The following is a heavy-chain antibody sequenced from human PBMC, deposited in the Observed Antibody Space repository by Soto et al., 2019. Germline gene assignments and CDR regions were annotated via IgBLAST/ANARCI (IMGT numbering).Heavy chain of an antibody. J-gene: IGHJ3*02. D-gene: IGHD2-21*02. Sequence: SVKVSCKASGGTFSSYAISWVRQAPGQGLEWMGGIIPIFGTANYAQKFQGRVTITADESTSTAYMELSSLRSEDTAVYYCARRGAYCGGDCYSVLGAFDIWGQGTMVTVSS. CDR3: ARRGAYCGGDCYSVLGAFDI. CDR1: GGTFSSYA. V-gene: IGHV1-69*13. CDR2: IIPIFGTA.